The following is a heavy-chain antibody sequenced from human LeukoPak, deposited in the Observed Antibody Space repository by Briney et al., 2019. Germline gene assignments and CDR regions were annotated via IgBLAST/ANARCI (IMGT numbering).Heavy chain of an antibody. Sequence: PGGSLRLSCAASGFTFSSYDLHWVRQAPGKGLEWVAFIQYDGNNKYYTDSVKGRFTISRDNSKNTLYLQMNSLRVEDTAVFYCAKRAAYYGDYDYWGQGTLVTVSS. D-gene: IGHD4-17*01. J-gene: IGHJ4*02. CDR1: GFTFSSYD. CDR3: AKRAAYYGDYDY. V-gene: IGHV3-30*02. CDR2: IQYDGNNK.